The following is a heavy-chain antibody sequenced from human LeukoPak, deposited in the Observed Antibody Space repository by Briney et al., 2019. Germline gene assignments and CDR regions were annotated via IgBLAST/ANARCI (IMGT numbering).Heavy chain of an antibody. CDR2: ITSSSNYI. CDR3: ARPTLPFTTHSPFDY. V-gene: IGHV3-21*01. CDR1: GFTFSSYS. J-gene: IGHJ4*02. Sequence: GGSLRLSCAASGFTFSSYSMNWVRQAPGKGLEWVSSITSSSNYIYYVDSVKGRFTISRDNAKNSLYLQMNSLTAEDTAVYYCARPTLPFTTHSPFDYWGQGTLVTVSS. D-gene: IGHD3-3*01.